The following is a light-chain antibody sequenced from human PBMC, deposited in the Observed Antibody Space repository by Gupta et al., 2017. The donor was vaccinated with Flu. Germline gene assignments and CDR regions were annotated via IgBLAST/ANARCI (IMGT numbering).Light chain of an antibody. CDR3: QQYQRSPLT. CDR2: AAS. CDR1: QGISSY. V-gene: IGKV1D-8*01. Sequence: IWLTHSQSLRSASTGDRVTISCRLSQGISSYLAWYQQKPGKAPELLIYAASTLQGGVPSRFSGSGSGTDFTLKISSVEAEDFAIYYCQQYQRSPLTFGQGTKVEIK. J-gene: IGKJ1*01.